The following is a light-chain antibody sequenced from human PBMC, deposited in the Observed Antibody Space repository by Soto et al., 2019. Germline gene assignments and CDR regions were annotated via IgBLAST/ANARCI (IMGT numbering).Light chain of an antibody. Sequence: DIQLTQSPSFLSASVGDRVTITCRASQGISSYLAWYQQKPGKAPKLLIYAASTLQTRVPSRFSGSGSGTEFTLTISSLQPEDFATYYCQQINNYRWTFGQGTKVEIK. CDR1: QGISSY. J-gene: IGKJ1*01. V-gene: IGKV1-9*01. CDR3: QQINNYRWT. CDR2: AAS.